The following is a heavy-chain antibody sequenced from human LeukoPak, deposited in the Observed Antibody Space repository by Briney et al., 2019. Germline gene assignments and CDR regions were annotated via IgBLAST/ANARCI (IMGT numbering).Heavy chain of an antibody. CDR1: GFTFSNYG. Sequence: GGSLRLSCAASGFTFSNYGMHWVRQAPGKGLEWVAVTWYDGSNKYYADSVKGRFTISRDNPKNTLYLQMNSLRVEDTAVYYCARVHWGNYYLNAFDIWGQGTMVTVSS. CDR3: ARVHWGNYYLNAFDI. CDR2: TWYDGSNK. J-gene: IGHJ3*02. V-gene: IGHV3-33*01. D-gene: IGHD3-10*01.